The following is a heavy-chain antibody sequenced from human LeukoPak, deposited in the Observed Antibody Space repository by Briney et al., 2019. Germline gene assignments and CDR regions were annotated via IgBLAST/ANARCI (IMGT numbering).Heavy chain of an antibody. Sequence: SETLSLTCTVSGASISRYYWSWIRQPPGKGLEWIGNIYYSGSTNYNPSLKSRVTISVDTSKNQFSLKLSSVTAADTAVYYCTRGSIAYYYMDVWGKGTTVTISS. CDR2: IYYSGST. J-gene: IGHJ6*03. V-gene: IGHV4-59*01. CDR3: TRGSIAYYYMDV. D-gene: IGHD3-22*01. CDR1: GASISRYY.